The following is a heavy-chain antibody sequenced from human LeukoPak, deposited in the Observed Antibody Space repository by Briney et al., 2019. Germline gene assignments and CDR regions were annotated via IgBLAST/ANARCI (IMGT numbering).Heavy chain of an antibody. CDR3: ARDSDLTASYYYGMDV. CDR1: GDSIRGFY. Sequence: SETLSLSCPVSGDSIRGFYWIWIRQPAGKGLEWIGRMSASGSTNYNPSLKSRVTMSVDTSKNQFSLKLSSVTAADTAVYYCARDSDLTASYYYGMDVWGQGTTVTVSS. CDR2: MSASGST. V-gene: IGHV4-4*07. J-gene: IGHJ6*02. D-gene: IGHD3-9*01.